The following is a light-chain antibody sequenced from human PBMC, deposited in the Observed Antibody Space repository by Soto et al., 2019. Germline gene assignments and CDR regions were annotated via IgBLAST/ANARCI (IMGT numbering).Light chain of an antibody. Sequence: QSALTQPASVSGSPGQSITISCTGTSSDVGSYNLVSWYQQHPGKAPKVMIYEVSKRPSGVPNRFSGSKSGNTASLTIAGLHAEEEADYCCCSYAGSSTYVFGTETKLTVL. CDR3: CSYAGSSTYV. CDR2: EVS. J-gene: IGLJ1*01. CDR1: SSDVGSYNL. V-gene: IGLV2-23*02.